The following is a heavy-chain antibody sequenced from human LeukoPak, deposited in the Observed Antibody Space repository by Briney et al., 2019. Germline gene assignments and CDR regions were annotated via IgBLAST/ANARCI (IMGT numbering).Heavy chain of an antibody. CDR1: GFTFSSYG. Sequence: GGSLRLSCAASGFTFSSYGMHWVRQAPGKGLEWVAFIRYDGSNKYYADSVKGRFTISRDNSKNTLYLQMNSLRAEDTAVYYCARGDGYNIWVQFDYWGQGTLVTVSS. CDR2: IRYDGSNK. V-gene: IGHV3-30*02. CDR3: ARGDGYNIWVQFDY. D-gene: IGHD5-24*01. J-gene: IGHJ4*02.